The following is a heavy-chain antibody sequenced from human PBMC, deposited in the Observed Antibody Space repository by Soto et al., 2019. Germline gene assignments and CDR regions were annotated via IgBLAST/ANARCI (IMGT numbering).Heavy chain of an antibody. Sequence: QLQLQESGPGLVKPSETLSLTCTVSGGSISSSSYYWGWIRQPPGKGLEWIGSIYYSGSTYYNPSLKSRVPISVDTSKNQFSLKLSSVTAADTAVYYCARFGVQQWLGYYFDYWGQGTLVTVSS. CDR1: GGSISSSSYY. CDR3: ARFGVQQWLGYYFDY. CDR2: IYYSGST. J-gene: IGHJ4*02. D-gene: IGHD6-19*01. V-gene: IGHV4-39*01.